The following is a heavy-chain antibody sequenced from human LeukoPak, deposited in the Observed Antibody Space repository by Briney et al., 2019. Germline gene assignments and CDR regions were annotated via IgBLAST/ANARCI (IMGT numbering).Heavy chain of an antibody. V-gene: IGHV1-69*13. J-gene: IGHJ6*03. CDR3: ARVYQSGYYMDV. CDR1: GGTFSSYA. Sequence: ASVKVSCKASGGTFSSYAISWVRQAPGQGLEWMGGIIPIFGTANYAQKCQGRVTITADESTSTAYMELSSLRSEDTAVYYCARVYQSGYYMDVWGKGTTVTVSS. D-gene: IGHD1-14*01. CDR2: IIPIFGTA.